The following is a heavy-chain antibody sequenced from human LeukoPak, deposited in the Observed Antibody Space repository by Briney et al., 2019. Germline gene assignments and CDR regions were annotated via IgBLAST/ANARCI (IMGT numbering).Heavy chain of an antibody. CDR1: GFTFDNYA. CDR3: ARDVGYYDSSGSNRDDY. D-gene: IGHD3-22*01. V-gene: IGHV3-9*01. CDR2: ISWNSGTI. J-gene: IGHJ4*02. Sequence: PGGSLRLSCAASGFTFDNYAMNWVRQVPGKGLEWISLISWNSGTIGYADSVKGRFTISRDNANNFLYLQMNSLRAEDTAVYYCARDVGYYDSSGSNRDDYWGQGTLVTVSS.